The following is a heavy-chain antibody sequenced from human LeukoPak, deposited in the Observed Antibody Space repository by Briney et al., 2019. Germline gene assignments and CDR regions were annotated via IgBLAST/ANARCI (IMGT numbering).Heavy chain of an antibody. J-gene: IGHJ4*02. CDR1: GFTFSGYV. Sequence: GGSLRLSCAASGFTFSGYVMSWVRQAPWEGMEWVSCISGSGSSKHYADSVKGQFTISRDNSKNTLYLQMNSLRAEDTAVYYCARASNWNYGDYWGQGALVTVSS. V-gene: IGHV3-23*01. CDR2: ISGSGSSK. D-gene: IGHD1-7*01. CDR3: ARASNWNYGDY.